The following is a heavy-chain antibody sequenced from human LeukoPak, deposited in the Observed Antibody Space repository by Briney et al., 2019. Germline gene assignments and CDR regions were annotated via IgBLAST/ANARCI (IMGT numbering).Heavy chain of an antibody. Sequence: SQTLSLTCAISGDSVSSNSAAWNWIRQSPSRGLEWLGRTYYRSKWSNDYTVSVKSRITINPDTSKNQFSLQLNSVTSEDTAVYYCARRIAVTGYFDYWGQGTLVTVSS. CDR3: ARRIAVTGYFDY. V-gene: IGHV6-1*01. J-gene: IGHJ4*02. CDR1: GDSVSSNSAA. D-gene: IGHD6-19*01. CDR2: TYYRSKWSN.